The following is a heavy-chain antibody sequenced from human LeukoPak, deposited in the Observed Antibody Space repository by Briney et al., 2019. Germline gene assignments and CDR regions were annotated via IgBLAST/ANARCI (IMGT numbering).Heavy chain of an antibody. CDR2: IGTAGDT. CDR3: ARDWSWDFDL. Sequence: GGSLRLSCAASGFTFSSYDMHWVRQATGKGLEWVSAIGTAGDTYYPGSVKGRFTISRENAKNSLYLQMNSLRADDTAVYHCARDWSWDFDLWGRGTLVTVSS. CDR1: GFTFSSYD. V-gene: IGHV3-13*01. J-gene: IGHJ2*01. D-gene: IGHD3-3*01.